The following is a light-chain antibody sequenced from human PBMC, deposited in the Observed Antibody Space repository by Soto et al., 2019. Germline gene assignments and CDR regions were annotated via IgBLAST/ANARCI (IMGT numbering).Light chain of an antibody. V-gene: IGKV1-39*01. CDR2: AAS. J-gene: IGKJ5*01. CDR1: QSITIS. CDR3: QQSYSTPLIT. Sequence: DLQMTQSPSSLSASVGDRVTITCRASQSITISLNWYQQKPGKAPKLLIYAASTLQGGVPSRFGGSGSGTDFTLTISGLQPEDFATYYCQQSYSTPLITFGQGTRLEIK.